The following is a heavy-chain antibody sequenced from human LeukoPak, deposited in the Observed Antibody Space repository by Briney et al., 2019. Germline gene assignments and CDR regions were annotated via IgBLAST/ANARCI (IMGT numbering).Heavy chain of an antibody. CDR2: IYHSGST. CDR1: GGSMNSYY. J-gene: IGHJ4*02. CDR3: ARHVWLQPFDY. Sequence: SETLSLTCSVSGGSMNSYYWSWIRQSPGKGLEWIGYIYHSGSTNYNPSLKSRVTISVDTSKNQFSLKLSSVTAADTAVYYCARHVWLQPFDYWGQGTLVTVSS. V-gene: IGHV4-59*08. D-gene: IGHD3-9*01.